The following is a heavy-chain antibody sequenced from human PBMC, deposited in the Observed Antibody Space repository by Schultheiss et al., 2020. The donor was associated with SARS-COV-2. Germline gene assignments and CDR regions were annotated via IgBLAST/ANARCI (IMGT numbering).Heavy chain of an antibody. V-gene: IGHV3-74*01. CDR2: INSDGSST. J-gene: IGHJ4*02. Sequence: GGSLRLSCAASGFTFSGSAMHWVRQASGKGLEWVSRINSDGSSTSYADSVKGRFTISRDNSKNTLYLQMNSLRAEDTAVYYCAKDGGYDWIDYWGQGTLVTVSS. CDR1: GFTFSGSA. CDR3: AKDGGYDWIDY. D-gene: IGHD5-12*01.